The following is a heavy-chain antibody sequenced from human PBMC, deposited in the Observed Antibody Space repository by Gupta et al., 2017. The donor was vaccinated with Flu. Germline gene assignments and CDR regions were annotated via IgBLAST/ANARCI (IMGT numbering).Heavy chain of an antibody. CDR1: GFTFDDYA. CDR3: AKEKLVKFGLDI. D-gene: IGHD3-9*01. J-gene: IGHJ3*02. V-gene: IGHV3-9*01. Sequence: EVQLVESGGGLVQPGRSLRLSCAASGFTFDDYAMHWVRQAPGKGLEWVSGISWNSGGIGYADSVKGRFTISRDNAKNSLYLQMNSLRADDTALYYCAKEKLVKFGLDIWGQGTMVTVSS. CDR2: ISWNSGGI.